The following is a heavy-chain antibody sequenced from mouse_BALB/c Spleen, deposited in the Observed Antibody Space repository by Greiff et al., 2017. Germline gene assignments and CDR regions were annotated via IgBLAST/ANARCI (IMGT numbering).Heavy chain of an antibody. D-gene: IGHD1-1*01. CDR2: ISSGGST. V-gene: IGHV5-6-5*01. Sequence: EVKLVESGGGLVKPGGSLKLSCAASGFTFSSYAMSWVRQTPEKRLEWVASISSGGSTYYPDSVKGRFTISRDNARNILYLQMSSLRSEDTAMYYCARGLTTVNAMDYWGQGTSVTVSS. CDR3: ARGLTTVNAMDY. J-gene: IGHJ4*01. CDR1: GFTFSSYA.